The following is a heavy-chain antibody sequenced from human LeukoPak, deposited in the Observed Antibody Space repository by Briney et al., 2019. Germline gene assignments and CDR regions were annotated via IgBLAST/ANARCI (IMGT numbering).Heavy chain of an antibody. V-gene: IGHV3-30-3*01. CDR1: GFTFTNYA. Sequence: PGGSLRLSCAASGFTFTNYAMHWVRQAPGKGLEWLAVISYDGSNKYYADSVKGRFTISRDNAKNSLYLQMDSLRVEDTATYYCARWRGSTSERSDYWGQGTLVTVSS. CDR3: ARWRGSTSERSDY. CDR2: ISYDGSNK. D-gene: IGHD2-2*01. J-gene: IGHJ4*02.